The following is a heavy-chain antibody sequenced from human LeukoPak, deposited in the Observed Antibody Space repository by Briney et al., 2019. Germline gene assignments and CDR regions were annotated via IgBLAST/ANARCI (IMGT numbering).Heavy chain of an antibody. CDR1: GFTFSNAW. J-gene: IGHJ1*01. CDR2: IKSKTDGGTT. CDR3: ARDLRGSYYTEYFQH. D-gene: IGHD1-26*01. Sequence: GGSLRLSCAASGFTFSNAWMSWVRQAPGKGLEWVGRIKSKTDGGTTDYAAPVKGRFTISRDDSKNTLYLQMNSLRAEDTAVYYCARDLRGSYYTEYFQHWGQGTLVTVSS. V-gene: IGHV3-15*01.